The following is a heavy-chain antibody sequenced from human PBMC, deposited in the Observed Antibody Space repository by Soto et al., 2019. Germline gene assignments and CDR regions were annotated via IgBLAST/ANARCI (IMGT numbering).Heavy chain of an antibody. V-gene: IGHV4-59*01. Sequence: SETLSLTCTVSGGSISSYYWSWIRQPPGKGLEWIGYIYYSGSTNYNPSLKSRVTISVDTSKNQFSLKLSSATAADTAVYYCARDGVTAIDYWGQGTLVTVSS. CDR1: GGSISSYY. J-gene: IGHJ4*02. CDR2: IYYSGST. D-gene: IGHD2-21*02. CDR3: ARDGVTAIDY.